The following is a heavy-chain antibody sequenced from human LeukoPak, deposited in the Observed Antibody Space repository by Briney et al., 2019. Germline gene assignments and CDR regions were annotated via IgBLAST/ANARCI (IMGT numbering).Heavy chain of an antibody. D-gene: IGHD1-26*01. J-gene: IGHJ4*02. CDR1: GFTFSSYD. CDR2: IGTAGDT. Sequence: GGSLRLSCAASGFTFSSYDMHWVRQATGKGLEWVSAIGTAGDTYYPGSVKGRFTISRENAKNSLYLQMNSLRAGDTAEYYCARAQMSGNYYDFDYWGQGTLVTVSS. CDR3: ARAQMSGNYYDFDY. V-gene: IGHV3-13*01.